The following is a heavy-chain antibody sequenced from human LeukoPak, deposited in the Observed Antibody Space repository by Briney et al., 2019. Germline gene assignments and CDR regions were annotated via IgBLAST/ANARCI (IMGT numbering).Heavy chain of an antibody. CDR3: AHRLNYHYGSGSYFDY. Sequence: VSGPTLVKPTQTLTLTCTFSGFSLSTSGVGVGWVRQPPGKALEWLALIYWNDDKRYSPSLKTRLTITKDISKNQVVLTMTNMDPVDTATYYCAHRLNYHYGSGSYFDYWGQGTLVTVSS. V-gene: IGHV2-5*01. J-gene: IGHJ4*02. CDR1: GFSLSTSGVG. D-gene: IGHD3-10*01. CDR2: IYWNDDK.